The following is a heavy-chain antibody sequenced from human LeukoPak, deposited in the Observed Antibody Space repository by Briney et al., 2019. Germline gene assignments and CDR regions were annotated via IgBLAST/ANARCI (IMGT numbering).Heavy chain of an antibody. Sequence: PSETLSLTCAVYGGSFSGYYWSWIRQPPGKGLEWIGEINHSGSTNYNPSLKSRVTISVDTSKNQFSLKLSSVTAADTAVYYCARDADTAMVDFDYWGQGTLVTVSS. CDR1: GGSFSGYY. D-gene: IGHD5-18*01. V-gene: IGHV4-34*01. CDR3: ARDADTAMVDFDY. CDR2: INHSGST. J-gene: IGHJ4*02.